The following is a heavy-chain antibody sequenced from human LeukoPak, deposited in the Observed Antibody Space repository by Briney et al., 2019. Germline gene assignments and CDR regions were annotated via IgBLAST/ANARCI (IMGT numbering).Heavy chain of an antibody. D-gene: IGHD1-14*01. V-gene: IGHV3-74*01. J-gene: IGHJ3*01. CDR3: VVVVEPPDSDGFDV. Sequence: GGSLRLSRAASGFTFGNSWVHWVRQAPGKGLVWVSLINADGSTTTYADSVKGRFTISRDNARNTVSLQMNSLTIEDTAVYYCVVVVEPPDSDGFDVWGQGTMITVSS. CDR2: INADGSTT. CDR1: GFTFGNSW.